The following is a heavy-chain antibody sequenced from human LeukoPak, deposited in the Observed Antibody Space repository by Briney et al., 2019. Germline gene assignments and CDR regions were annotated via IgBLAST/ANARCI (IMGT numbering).Heavy chain of an antibody. V-gene: IGHV1-2*02. CDR2: INPDGGVT. Sequence: ASVKVSCKASGYSFTGYYIHWVRQAPGQGLEWMGWINPDGGVTKSAQNFQGRVTMTRDKSINTVYMELSGLTSDDTALYYCARGPNHYYYMDFWGTGTTVSVSS. D-gene: IGHD2-8*01. CDR3: ARGPNHYYYMDF. CDR1: GYSFTGYY. J-gene: IGHJ6*03.